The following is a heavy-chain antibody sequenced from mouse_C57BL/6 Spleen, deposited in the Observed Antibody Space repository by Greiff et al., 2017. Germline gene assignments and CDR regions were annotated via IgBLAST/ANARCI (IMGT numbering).Heavy chain of an antibody. D-gene: IGHD2-5*01. CDR1: GFNIKDDY. V-gene: IGHV14-4*01. J-gene: IGHJ2*01. CDR3: TRYSNYGDY. Sequence: EVQLQQSGAELVRPGASVKLSCTASGFNIKDDYMHWVKQRPEQGLEWIGWIDPENGDTEYASKFQGKATITADTSSNTAYLQLSSLTSEDTAVYYCTRYSNYGDYWGQGTTLTVSS. CDR2: IDPENGDT.